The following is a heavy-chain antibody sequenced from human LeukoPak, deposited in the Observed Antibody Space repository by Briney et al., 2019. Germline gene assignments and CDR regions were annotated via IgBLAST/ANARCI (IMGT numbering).Heavy chain of an antibody. Sequence: GGSLRLSCAASGFTFGSYWMSWVRQAPGKGLEWVANIKQDGSEKYYVDSVKGRFTISRDNAKNSLYLQMNSLRAEDTAVYYCARVSEWELLNYFDYWGQGTLVTVSS. V-gene: IGHV3-7*04. CDR2: IKQDGSEK. J-gene: IGHJ4*02. D-gene: IGHD1-26*01. CDR1: GFTFGSYW. CDR3: ARVSEWELLNYFDY.